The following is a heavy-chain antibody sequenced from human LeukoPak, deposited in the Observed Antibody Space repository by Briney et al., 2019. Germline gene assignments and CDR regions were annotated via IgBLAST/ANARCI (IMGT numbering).Heavy chain of an antibody. V-gene: IGHV3-23*01. J-gene: IGHJ4*02. Sequence: GGSLRLSCVVSGITLSNYGMSWVRQAPGKGLEWVSGISERGGSTNYADSVKGRFIISRDTSKNTVYLKMNSLRVEDTAVYFCAKRGIVIRAVIIIGFHKEAYYFDYWGQGILVTVSS. D-gene: IGHD3-10*01. CDR3: AKRGIVIRAVIIIGFHKEAYYFDY. CDR1: GITLSNYG. CDR2: ISERGGST.